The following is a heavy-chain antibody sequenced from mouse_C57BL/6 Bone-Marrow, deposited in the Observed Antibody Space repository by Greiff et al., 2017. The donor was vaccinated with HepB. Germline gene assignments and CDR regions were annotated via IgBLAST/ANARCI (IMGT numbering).Heavy chain of an antibody. D-gene: IGHD1-1*01. CDR2: IYPRSGNT. Sequence: VQLQQSGAELARPGASVKLSCKASGYTFTSYGISWVKQSTGQGLEWIGEIYPRSGNTYYNEKFKGKATLTADKSSSTAYMELRSLTSEDSAVYFCARDGVITTVVATGYFDYWGQGTTLTVSS. V-gene: IGHV1-81*01. CDR3: ARDGVITTVVATGYFDY. J-gene: IGHJ2*01. CDR1: GYTFTSYG.